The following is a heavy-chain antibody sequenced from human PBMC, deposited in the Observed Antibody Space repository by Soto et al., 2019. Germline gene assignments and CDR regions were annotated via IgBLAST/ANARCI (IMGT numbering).Heavy chain of an antibody. D-gene: IGHD3-3*01. V-gene: IGHV4-59*01. J-gene: IGHJ5*02. CDR2: IYYSGST. Sequence: SETLSLTCTVSGGSIRSYYWSWIRQPPGKGLEWIGYIYYSGSTNYNPSLQSRVTISVDTSKNQFSLKLSSVTAADTAVYYCARVPFWSGYYTGIWFDPWGQGTLVTGS. CDR1: GGSIRSYY. CDR3: ARVPFWSGYYTGIWFDP.